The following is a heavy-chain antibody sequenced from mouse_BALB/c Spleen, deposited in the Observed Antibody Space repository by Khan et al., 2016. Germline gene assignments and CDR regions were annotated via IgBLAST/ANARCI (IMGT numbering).Heavy chain of an antibody. D-gene: IGHD2-4*01. CDR1: GYTFTIYT. CDR2: INPSSGYT. Sequence: QVQLQQSGAELARPGASVKMSCKASGYTFTIYTMHWVKQRPGQGLEWIGYINPSSGYTNYNQKFKDKATLTADNSSSTAYMQLSSLTSEDSAVYYCARSRGRGDYDFVDYWGQGTTLTVSS. CDR3: ARSRGRGDYDFVDY. V-gene: IGHV1-4*01. J-gene: IGHJ2*01.